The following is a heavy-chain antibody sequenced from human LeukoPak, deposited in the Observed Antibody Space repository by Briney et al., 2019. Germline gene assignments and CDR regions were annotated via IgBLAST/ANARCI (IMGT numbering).Heavy chain of an antibody. CDR2: IKHDGSEK. CDR3: AKGGHVKYYFDY. V-gene: IGHV3-7*01. CDR1: GITFSNYS. Sequence: GGSLRLSCAASGITFSNYSMSWVRQAPGKGLEWVANIKHDGSEKSYVDSVKGRFSVFRDNAKNSLYLQMSSLRAEDTAVYYCAKGGHVKYYFDYWGQGTLVTVSS. J-gene: IGHJ4*02. D-gene: IGHD6-6*01.